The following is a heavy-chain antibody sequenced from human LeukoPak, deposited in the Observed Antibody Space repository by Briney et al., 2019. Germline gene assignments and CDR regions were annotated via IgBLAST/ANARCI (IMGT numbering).Heavy chain of an antibody. CDR3: ASQFGYCSSTSCGVEIDY. J-gene: IGHJ4*02. D-gene: IGHD2-2*03. V-gene: IGHV1-3*01. CDR1: GYTFTSYA. Sequence: ASVKVSCKASGYTFTSYAMHWVRQAPGQRLEWMGWINAGNGNTKYSQKFQGRVTITRDTSASTAYMELSSQRSEDTAVYYCASQFGYCSSTSCGVEIDYWGQGTLVTVSS. CDR2: INAGNGNT.